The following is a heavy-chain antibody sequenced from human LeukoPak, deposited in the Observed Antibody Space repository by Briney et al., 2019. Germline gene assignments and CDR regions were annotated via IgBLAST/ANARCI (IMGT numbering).Heavy chain of an antibody. CDR2: IIRSGDTT. Sequence: GGSLRLSCTASRFTFSTYAMSWVRQAPGKGLEWVASIIRSGDTTYYTGSVKGRFTISRDNSKNALYLQMSSLRAEDTAVYYCAKSQRNDQQVVQRIDYWGQGTLVTVSS. V-gene: IGHV3-23*01. CDR1: RFTFSTYA. CDR3: AKSQRNDQQVVQRIDY. J-gene: IGHJ4*02. D-gene: IGHD2-2*01.